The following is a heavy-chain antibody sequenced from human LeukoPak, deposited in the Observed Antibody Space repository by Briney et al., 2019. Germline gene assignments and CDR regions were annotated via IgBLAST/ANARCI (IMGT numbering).Heavy chain of an antibody. CDR3: AGEGDYWHRFDY. CDR1: GASISSYY. CDR2: IFHSGST. Sequence: SETLSLTCTVSGASISSYYWTWIRQPPGKGLEWIGNIFHSGSTNYNPPLKSRVSISIEAFKNQFSLRLSSVTATDTAVYYCAGEGDYWHRFDYWGRGTLVTVSS. D-gene: IGHD4-17*01. J-gene: IGHJ4*02. V-gene: IGHV4-59*01.